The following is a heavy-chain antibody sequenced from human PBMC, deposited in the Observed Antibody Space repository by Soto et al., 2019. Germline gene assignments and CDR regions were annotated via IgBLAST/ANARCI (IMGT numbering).Heavy chain of an antibody. J-gene: IGHJ4*02. CDR1: GGSISYNSYH. Sequence: QLQLQESGPGLVKPSETLSLTCSVSGGSISYNSYHWGWIRQPPGQGLEWIGSIFYTGTTFYNPSLESRVTMSVDTSKNSFSLHLTSVTAADTDVYFCARLVVVAPVANVWGQGTLVTVSS. CDR2: IFYTGTT. CDR3: ARLVVVAPVANV. D-gene: IGHD2-2*01. V-gene: IGHV4-39*02.